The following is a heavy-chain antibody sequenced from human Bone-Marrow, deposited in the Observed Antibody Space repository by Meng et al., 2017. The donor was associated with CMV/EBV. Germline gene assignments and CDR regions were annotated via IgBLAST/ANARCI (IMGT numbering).Heavy chain of an antibody. CDR3: ARAYCSTTRCRDAFDI. J-gene: IGHJ3*02. CDR2: INHSETT. V-gene: IGHV4-34*01. Sequence: GSLRLSCDVYGGSLSNYYWSWIRQPPGKGLECIGIINHSETTYHNPSLKSRLTISVDTSKNQFSLKLISVTAADTAVYYCARAYCSTTRCRDAFDIWGQGTMVTVSS. D-gene: IGHD2-2*01. CDR1: GGSLSNYY.